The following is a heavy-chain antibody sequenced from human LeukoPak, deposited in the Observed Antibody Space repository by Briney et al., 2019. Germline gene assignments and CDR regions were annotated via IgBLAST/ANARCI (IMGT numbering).Heavy chain of an antibody. CDR1: GGSISSGDYY. Sequence: PSETLSLTCTVSGGSISSGDYYWSWIRQPPGKGLEWIGYIYYSGSTYYNPSLKSRVTISVDTSKNQFSLKLSSVTAADTAVYYCARQGTRSTFIEWELPGDWFDPWGQGTLVTVSS. V-gene: IGHV4-30-4*08. D-gene: IGHD1-26*01. J-gene: IGHJ5*02. CDR3: ARQGTRSTFIEWELPGDWFDP. CDR2: IYYSGST.